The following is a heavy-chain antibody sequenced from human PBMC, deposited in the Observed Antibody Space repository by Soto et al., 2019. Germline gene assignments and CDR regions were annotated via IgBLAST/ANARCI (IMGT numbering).Heavy chain of an antibody. Sequence: SLRLSCAASGFTFSSYAMHWVRQAPGKGLEWVAVISYDGSNKYYADSVKGRFTISRDNSKNTLYLQMDSLRPEDTAIYYCAKTHFDILDYWGQGALVTVSS. J-gene: IGHJ4*02. V-gene: IGHV3-30-3*02. CDR2: ISYDGSNK. CDR1: GFTFSSYA. CDR3: AKTHFDILDY. D-gene: IGHD3-9*01.